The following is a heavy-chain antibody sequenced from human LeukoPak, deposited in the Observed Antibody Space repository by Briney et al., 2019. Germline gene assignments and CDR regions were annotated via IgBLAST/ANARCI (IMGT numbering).Heavy chain of an antibody. J-gene: IGHJ6*02. CDR1: GVSISTYY. CDR2: IDYSGNT. CDR3: ARIMQTPWGMDV. Sequence: SETLSLTCTVSGVSISTYYWTWIRQSPGKGLEWIGNIDYSGNTKYNPSLNSRVTISVDTSKNHFSLKLSSVSAADTAVYYCARIMQTPWGMDVWGQGTTVTVSS. D-gene: IGHD2-15*01. V-gene: IGHV4-59*01.